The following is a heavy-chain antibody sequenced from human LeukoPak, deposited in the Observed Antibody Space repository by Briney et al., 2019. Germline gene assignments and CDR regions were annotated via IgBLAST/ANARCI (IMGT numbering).Heavy chain of an antibody. CDR2: IDYSGST. Sequence: SETLSLTCTVSGGSISSSSYYWGWIRQPPGKGLEWIGSIDYSGSTYYNPSLKSRVTISVDTSKSQFSLKLSSVTAADTAVYYCARAYSSRWYHNWSDPWGQGTLVTVSS. V-gene: IGHV4-39*07. CDR1: GGSISSSSYY. CDR3: ARAYSSRWYHNWSDP. D-gene: IGHD6-13*01. J-gene: IGHJ5*02.